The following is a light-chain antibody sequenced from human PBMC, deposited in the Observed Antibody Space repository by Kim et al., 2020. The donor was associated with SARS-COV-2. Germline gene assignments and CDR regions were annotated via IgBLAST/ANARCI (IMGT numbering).Light chain of an antibody. J-gene: IGKJ3*01. CDR3: QQRSNWPPGIT. V-gene: IGKV3-11*01. Sequence: PVERASRACRASQSVSSYLAWYKQKPGQAPRLLLYDASNRATGIPARFSGSGSGTEFTLTISSLEPEDFAVYYCQQRSNWPPGITFGPGTKVDIK. CDR1: QSVSSY. CDR2: DAS.